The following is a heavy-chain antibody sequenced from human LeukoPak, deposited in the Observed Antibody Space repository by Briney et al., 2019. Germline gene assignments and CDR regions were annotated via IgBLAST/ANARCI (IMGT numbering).Heavy chain of an antibody. D-gene: IGHD2-15*01. CDR3: ARGPATAATRYFDL. Sequence: PSETLSLTCTVSGGSISSYYWSWIRQPPGKGLEWIGYIYYSGSTNNNPSLKSRVTISLDTSKNQFSLKPSSVTAADTAVYYCARGPATAATRYFDLWGRGTLVTVSS. CDR2: IYYSGST. CDR1: GGSISSYY. V-gene: IGHV4-59*01. J-gene: IGHJ2*01.